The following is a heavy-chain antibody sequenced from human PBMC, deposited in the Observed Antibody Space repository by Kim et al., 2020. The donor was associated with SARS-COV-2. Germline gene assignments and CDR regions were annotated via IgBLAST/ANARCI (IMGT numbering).Heavy chain of an antibody. CDR1: GFTFSSYG. D-gene: IGHD6-19*01. J-gene: IGHJ6*02. V-gene: IGHV3-33*05. Sequence: GGSLRLSCAASGFTFSSYGMHWVRQAPGKGLEWVAVISYDGSNKYYADSVKGRFTISRDNSKNTLYLQMNSLRAEDTAVYYCARDGNGYSSGWRDGMDVWGQGTTVTVSS. CDR2: ISYDGSNK. CDR3: ARDGNGYSSGWRDGMDV.